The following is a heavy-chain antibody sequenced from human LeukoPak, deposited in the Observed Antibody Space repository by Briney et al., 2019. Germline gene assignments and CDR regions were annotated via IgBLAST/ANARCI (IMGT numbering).Heavy chain of an antibody. J-gene: IGHJ4*02. V-gene: IGHV3-30-3*01. D-gene: IGHD6-19*01. CDR3: ARAARRGSGCYDGVDY. CDR2: ISYDGSNK. CDR1: GFTFSSYA. Sequence: GRSLRLSCAASGFTFSSYAMHWVRQAPGKGLEWVAVISYDGSNKYYADSVKGRFTISRDNSKNTLYLQMNSLRAEDTAVYYCARAARRGSGCYDGVDYWGQGTLVTVSS.